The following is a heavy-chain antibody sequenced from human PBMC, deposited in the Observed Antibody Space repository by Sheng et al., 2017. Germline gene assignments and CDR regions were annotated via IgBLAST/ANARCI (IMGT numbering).Heavy chain of an antibody. CDR3: ASESTSNAFGL. V-gene: IGHV1-3*01. Sequence: QVQLVQSGAEVKKPGASVKVSCKASGYSYTSYTMHWVRQAPGQSLEWMGWIHPGNGRTKYSQNFQGRVTITGDTSAGTVYMELSSLRSDDTAMYYCASESTSNAFGLWGQGTMVTVSS. CDR2: IHPGNGRT. J-gene: IGHJ3*01. CDR1: GYSYTSYT.